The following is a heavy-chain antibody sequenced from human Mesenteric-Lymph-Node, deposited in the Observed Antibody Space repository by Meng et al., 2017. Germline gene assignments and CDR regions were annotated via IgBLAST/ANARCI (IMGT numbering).Heavy chain of an antibody. CDR1: GYTFSTHV. D-gene: IGHD3-3*01. J-gene: IGHJ4*02. V-gene: IGHV1-3*02. CDR2: RNAGDVNT. Sequence: QVYRVQSGAEGKTPGASVKKSCKASGYTFSTHVMHWVRQAPGQRHECMAWRNAGDVNTKCSQGFQGRVTMTTDTSTSTAYMELRSLRSDDTAVYYCARAVLILVADPPLRLIDYWGQGTLVTVSS. CDR3: ARAVLILVADPPLRLIDY.